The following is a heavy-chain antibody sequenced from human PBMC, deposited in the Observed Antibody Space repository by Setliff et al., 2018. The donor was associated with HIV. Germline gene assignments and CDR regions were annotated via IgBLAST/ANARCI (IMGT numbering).Heavy chain of an antibody. D-gene: IGHD3-10*01. J-gene: IGHJ3*01. CDR1: GYSISTSSW. Sequence: LSLTCTVSGYSISTSSWWGWVRQSPGRGLQWIGSIYHGGSVYYNPSLQSRVTISLDRSKNQFSLNMISVTAADSAIYFCARGIRMLLDSNRGVYTHDAFDLWGQGTTVT. CDR3: ARGIRMLLDSNRGVYTHDAFDL. CDR2: IYHGGSV. V-gene: IGHV4-38-2*02.